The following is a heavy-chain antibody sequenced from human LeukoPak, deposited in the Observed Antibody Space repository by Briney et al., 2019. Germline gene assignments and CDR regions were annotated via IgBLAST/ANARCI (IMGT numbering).Heavy chain of an antibody. CDR3: ARESDPAVFDY. V-gene: IGHV4-30-2*01. J-gene: IGHJ4*02. Sequence: PSETLSLTCAVSGGSISSGGYSWSWIRQPPGKGLEWIGYIYHSGSTYYNPSLKSRVTISVDRSKNQFSLKLSSVTAADTAVYYCARESDPAVFDYWGQGTLVTVSS. CDR1: GGSISSGGYS. CDR2: IYHSGST.